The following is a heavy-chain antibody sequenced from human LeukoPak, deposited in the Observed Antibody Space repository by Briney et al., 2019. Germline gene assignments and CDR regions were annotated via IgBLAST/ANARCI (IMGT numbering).Heavy chain of an antibody. J-gene: IGHJ4*02. D-gene: IGHD4-17*01. Sequence: GGSLRLSCAASGFTFSSYAMSWVRQAPGKGLEWVSTISGSGSNIYYADSVKGRFTISRDNSKNTLYLQMNSLRAEDTAVYYCARRGLASGYGDSYFDYWGQGTLVTVSS. CDR2: ISGSGSNI. V-gene: IGHV3-23*01. CDR1: GFTFSSYA. CDR3: ARRGLASGYGDSYFDY.